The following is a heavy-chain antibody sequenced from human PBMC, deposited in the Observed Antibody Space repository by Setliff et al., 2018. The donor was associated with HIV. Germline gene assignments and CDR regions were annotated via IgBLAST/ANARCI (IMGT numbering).Heavy chain of an antibody. CDR3: AGSRGYFVKAD. CDR2: INQNGREK. V-gene: IGHV3-7*01. J-gene: IGHJ4*02. Sequence: GGSLRLSCAASGFTFSSYWMSWVRQAPGKGLEWVANINQNGREKYYVDSVKGRFTISRDNAKDSLYLQMNSLRGEDTAVYYCAGSRGYFVKADWGQGTLVTVSS. CDR1: GFTFSSYW. D-gene: IGHD3-22*01.